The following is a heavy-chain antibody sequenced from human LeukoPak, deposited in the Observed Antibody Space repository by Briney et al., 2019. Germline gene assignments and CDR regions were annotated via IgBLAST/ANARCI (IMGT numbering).Heavy chain of an antibody. V-gene: IGHV3-15*01. Sequence: GSLRLSCAASGFTFSNAWMSWVRQAPGKGLEWVGRIKSKTDGGTTDYAAPVKGRFTISRDDSKNTLYLQMNSLKTEDTAVYYCTTDGYDSSGYYDYWGQGTLVTVSS. CDR2: IKSKTDGGTT. J-gene: IGHJ4*02. CDR3: TTDGYDSSGYYDY. D-gene: IGHD3-22*01. CDR1: GFTFSNAW.